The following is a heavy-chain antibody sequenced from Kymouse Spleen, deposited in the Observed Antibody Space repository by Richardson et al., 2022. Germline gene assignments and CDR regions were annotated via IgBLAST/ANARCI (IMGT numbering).Heavy chain of an antibody. CDR3: AKDKGGYDSYYYGMDV. D-gene: IGHD5-12*01. Sequence: EVQLVESGGGLVQPGRSLRLSCAASGFTFDDYAMHWVRQAPGKGLEWVSGISWNSGSIGYADSVKGRFTISRDNAKNSLYLQMNSLRAEDTALYYCAKDKGGYDSYYYGMDVWGQGTTVTVSS. J-gene: IGHJ6*02. V-gene: IGHV3-9*01. CDR2: ISWNSGSI. CDR1: GFTFDDYA.